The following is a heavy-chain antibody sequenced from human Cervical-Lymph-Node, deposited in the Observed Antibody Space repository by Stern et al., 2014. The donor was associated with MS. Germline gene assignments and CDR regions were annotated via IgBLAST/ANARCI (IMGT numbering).Heavy chain of an antibody. J-gene: IGHJ6*02. CDR2: INAGNGNT. CDR3: ATPFSHSFRYGMHV. D-gene: IGHD2/OR15-2a*01. CDR1: GYTFTSYA. V-gene: IGHV1-3*01. Sequence: QVQLVQSGAEVKKPGASVKVSCKASGYTFTSYAMHWVRQAPGQRLEWMGWINAGNGNTKYSQKFQGRVTITRDTSASTGYIELSSLRSEDSAVYYCATPFSHSFRYGMHVWGQGTTVTVFS.